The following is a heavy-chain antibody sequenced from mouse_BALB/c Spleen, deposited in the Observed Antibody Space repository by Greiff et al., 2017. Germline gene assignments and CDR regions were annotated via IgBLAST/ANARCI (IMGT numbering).Heavy chain of an antibody. CDR3: ARGYYYGSSPYAMDY. CDR2: ISSGGST. J-gene: IGHJ4*01. Sequence: EVMLVESGGGLVKPGGSLKLSCAASGFTFSSYAMSWVRQTPEKRLEWVASISSGGSTYYPDSVKGRFTISRDNARNILYLQMSSLRSEDTAMYYCARGYYYGSSPYAMDYWGQGTSVTVSS. V-gene: IGHV5-6-5*01. CDR1: GFTFSSYA. D-gene: IGHD1-1*01.